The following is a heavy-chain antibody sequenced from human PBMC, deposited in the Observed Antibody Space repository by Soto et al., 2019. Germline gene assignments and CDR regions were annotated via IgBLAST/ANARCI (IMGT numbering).Heavy chain of an antibody. V-gene: IGHV3-21*01. CDR3: ARDRPWNSGWPVG. Sequence: PGGSLRLSCAASGFTFSSYSINWVRQAPGKGLEWVSSISSSSSYIYYADSVKGRFTISRDNAKNTLYLQINSLRVEDTAVYYCARDRPWNSGWPVGWGQGTLVTVSS. D-gene: IGHD6-19*01. CDR2: ISSSSSYI. CDR1: GFTFSSYS. J-gene: IGHJ4*02.